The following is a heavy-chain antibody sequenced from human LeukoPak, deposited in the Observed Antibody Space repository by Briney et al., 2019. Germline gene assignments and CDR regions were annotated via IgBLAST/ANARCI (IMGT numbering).Heavy chain of an antibody. CDR1: GFTFSSYG. V-gene: IGHV3-30*18. J-gene: IGHJ4*02. D-gene: IGHD5-18*01. Sequence: GRTLSLSCAASGFTFSSYGMHWLRQTPGKGLEGVAAISYDGRNKEYVESVKGRFTNAQDNSKNSLYLEMNSLRVEDTAVYNWAKDRGYSHGFDYWGQGTLVTVSS. CDR2: ISYDGRNK. CDR3: AKDRGYSHGFDY.